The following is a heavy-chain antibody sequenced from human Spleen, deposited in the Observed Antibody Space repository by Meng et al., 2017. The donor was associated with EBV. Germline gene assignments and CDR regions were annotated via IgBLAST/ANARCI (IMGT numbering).Heavy chain of an antibody. CDR1: GYTFNTYA. D-gene: IGHD2-2*01. CDR2: IDCGNGNT. Sequence: QDQLVPAGAEVKKPGASVKVSCKASGYTFNTYAIHWVRQAPGQRPEWMGWIDCGNGNTRYSRKFQDRVTMTTDTYASTAYMELSSLRSEDTAIYYCARALGYCSSTTCYAEGGWFDPWGQGTLVTVSS. V-gene: IGHV1-3*01. J-gene: IGHJ5*02. CDR3: ARALGYCSSTTCYAEGGWFDP.